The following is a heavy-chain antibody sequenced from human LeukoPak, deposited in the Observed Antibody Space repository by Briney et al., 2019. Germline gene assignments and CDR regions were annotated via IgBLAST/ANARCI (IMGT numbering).Heavy chain of an antibody. D-gene: IGHD4-17*01. J-gene: IGHJ4*02. V-gene: IGHV3-30*03. CDR1: GFTFSSYG. CDR2: ISYDGSHN. CDR3: ASSPPTGITVSYSDY. Sequence: TGGSLRLSCVASGFTFSSYGMHWVRQAPGKGLEWVAVISYDGSHNYYADSVKGRFTISRDNSKNTLYLQMNSLRADDTAVYYCASSPPTGITVSYSDYWGQGTLVTVSS.